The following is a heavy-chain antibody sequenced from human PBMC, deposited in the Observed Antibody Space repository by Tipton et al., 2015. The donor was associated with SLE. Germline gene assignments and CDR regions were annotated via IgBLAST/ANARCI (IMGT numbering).Heavy chain of an antibody. V-gene: IGHV5-51*01. CDR2: IFPADSDT. CDR1: GHKFNTYW. CDR3: ARHLLGTTFDI. Sequence: QLVQSGAEVKKPGESLKISCKASGHKFNTYWIAWVRQMPGKGLEWLGSIFPADSDTRYSPSLQGQVTISVDKSIRTAYLQWRTLRASGTAMYYCARHLLGTTFDIWGQGTMVAVSS. J-gene: IGHJ3*02. D-gene: IGHD7-27*01.